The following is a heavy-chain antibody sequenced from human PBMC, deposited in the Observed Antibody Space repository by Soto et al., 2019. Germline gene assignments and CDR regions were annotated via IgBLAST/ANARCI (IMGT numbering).Heavy chain of an antibody. J-gene: IGHJ5*02. D-gene: IGHD4-17*01. V-gene: IGHV4-59*01. Sequence: SETLSLTCTVSGGSISSYYWSWIRQPPGKGLEWIGYIYYSGSTNYNPSLKSRVTISVDTSKNQFSLKLSSVTAADTAVYYCASDRGVTTVGWFDPWGQGTLVTVSS. CDR3: ASDRGVTTVGWFDP. CDR2: IYYSGST. CDR1: GGSISSYY.